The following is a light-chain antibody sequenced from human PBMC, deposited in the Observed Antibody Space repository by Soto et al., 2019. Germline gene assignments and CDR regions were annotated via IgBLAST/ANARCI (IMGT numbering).Light chain of an antibody. CDR2: SNN. CDR1: SSNIGTNV. Sequence: QLVLTQPPSASGAPGQRVIISCSGGSSNIGTNVVNWYQQVPGTAPKLVIYSNNNRPSGVPDRFSGSKSVTSASLAISGLQSDDEAEYYCATWDDSLNGAVFGGGTQLTVL. V-gene: IGLV1-44*01. CDR3: ATWDDSLNGAV. J-gene: IGLJ7*01.